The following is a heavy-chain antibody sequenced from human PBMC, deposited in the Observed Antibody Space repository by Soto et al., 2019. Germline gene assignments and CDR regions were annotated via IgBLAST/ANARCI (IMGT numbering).Heavy chain of an antibody. Sequence: QVQLVQSGSEVKKPGSSVRVSCKTSGDTFSIYTISWVRQAPGQGLEWMGRGLLFLDITSYSQRFQGRVTITADRSTTTAYMELTSLRSEDTAVYYCARDRDNSNWPNFDSWGQGTLVTVSS. V-gene: IGHV1-69*02. CDR1: GDTFSIYT. CDR2: GLLFLDIT. D-gene: IGHD6-13*01. CDR3: ARDRDNSNWPNFDS. J-gene: IGHJ4*02.